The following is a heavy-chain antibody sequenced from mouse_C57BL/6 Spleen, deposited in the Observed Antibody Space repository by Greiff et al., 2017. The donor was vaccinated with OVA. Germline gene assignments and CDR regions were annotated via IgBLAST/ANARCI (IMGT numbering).Heavy chain of an antibody. CDR2: IFPGSGST. D-gene: IGHD3-2*02. J-gene: IGHJ2*01. CDR3: ARGSAQATVYFDY. V-gene: IGHV1-75*01. Sequence: VQRVESGPELVKPGASVKISCKASGYTFTDYYINWVKQRPGQGLEWIGWIFPGSGSTYYNEKFKGKATLTVDKSSSTAYMLLSSLTSEDSAVYFCARGSAQATVYFDYWGQGTTLTVSS. CDR1: GYTFTDYY.